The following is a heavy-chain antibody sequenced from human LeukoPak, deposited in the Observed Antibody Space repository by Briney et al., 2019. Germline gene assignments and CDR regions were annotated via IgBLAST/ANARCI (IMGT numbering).Heavy chain of an antibody. J-gene: IGHJ4*02. CDR1: GFTFISHS. V-gene: IGHV3-48*02. D-gene: IGHD3-22*01. Sequence: PGGSLRPSCAASGFTFISHSMNWVRQAPGKGLEWVSYISSSGITKYYADSVKGRFTISRDNAKDSLYLQMNSLRDEDTAVYYCARDRYYDSGGSYFDYWGQGALVTVSS. CDR3: ARDRYYDSGGSYFDY. CDR2: ISSSGITK.